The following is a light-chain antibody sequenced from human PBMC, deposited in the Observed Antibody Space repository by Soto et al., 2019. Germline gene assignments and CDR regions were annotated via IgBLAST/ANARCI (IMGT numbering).Light chain of an antibody. J-gene: IGKJ2*01. CDR2: DAS. V-gene: IGKV3-11*01. Sequence: EIVLTQSPATLSLSPGERATLSCRASQSVSSYLAWYQQKPGQAPRLLIYDASNRATGIPARFSGGGSGTDFPLTISSLEPEDFAVYYCQQRFNWHRFTFGQGNKLEIK. CDR3: QQRFNWHRFT. CDR1: QSVSSY.